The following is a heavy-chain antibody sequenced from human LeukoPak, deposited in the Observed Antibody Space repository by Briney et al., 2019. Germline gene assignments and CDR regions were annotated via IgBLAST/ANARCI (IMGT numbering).Heavy chain of an antibody. D-gene: IGHD2-2*01. V-gene: IGHV4-34*01. CDR1: GGSFSGYY. J-gene: IGHJ4*02. CDR2: INHSGST. CDR3: ARGRPIYHYCSSTSCSPPYFDY. Sequence: PSETLSLTCAVYGGSFSGYYWSWIRQPPGKGLEWIGEINHSGSTNYNPSLKSRVTISVDTSKNQFSLKLSSVTAADTAVYYCARGRPIYHYCSSTSCSPPYFDYWGQGTLVTVSS.